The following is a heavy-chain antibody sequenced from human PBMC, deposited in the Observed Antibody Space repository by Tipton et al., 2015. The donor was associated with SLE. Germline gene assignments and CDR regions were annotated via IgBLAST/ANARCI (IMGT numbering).Heavy chain of an antibody. CDR3: AGVLSYYYGMDV. Sequence: SLRLSCAASGFTFSIYAMHWVRQAPGKGLEWVAVISYDGSNKYYADSVKGRFTISRDNSKNTLYLQMNSLRAEDTAVYYCAGVLSYYYGMDVWGQGTTVTVSS. D-gene: IGHD4/OR15-4a*01. V-gene: IGHV3-30*04. J-gene: IGHJ6*02. CDR2: ISYDGSNK. CDR1: GFTFSIYA.